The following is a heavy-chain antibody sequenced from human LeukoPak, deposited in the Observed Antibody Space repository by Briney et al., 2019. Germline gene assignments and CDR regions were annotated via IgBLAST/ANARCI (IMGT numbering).Heavy chain of an antibody. J-gene: IGHJ6*03. Sequence: ASVKVSCKTSGYAFTSYYIHWVRQAPGQGFEWMGMINTSGGSTSYAQKFQGRVTMTRDMPTRTVYMELSSLRSEDTAVYFCARSYFYGLGRYYYHMDVWGKGTPVTVSS. CDR1: GYAFTSYY. CDR2: INTSGGST. CDR3: ARSYFYGLGRYYYHMDV. D-gene: IGHD3-10*01. V-gene: IGHV1-46*01.